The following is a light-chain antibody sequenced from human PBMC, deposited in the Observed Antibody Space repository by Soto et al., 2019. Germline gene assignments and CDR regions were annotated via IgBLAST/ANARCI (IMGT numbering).Light chain of an antibody. CDR2: DVS. J-gene: IGLJ1*01. CDR3: CSHAGSYTYV. CDR1: SSVVGGYNY. V-gene: IGLV2-11*01. Sequence: QSVLTQPRSVSGSPGQSVTISCTGTSSVVGGYNYVSWYQQHPGKAPKLMIYDVSKRPSGVPDRFSGSKSGNTASLTISGLQAEDEADYYCCSHAGSYTYVFGTGTKVPS.